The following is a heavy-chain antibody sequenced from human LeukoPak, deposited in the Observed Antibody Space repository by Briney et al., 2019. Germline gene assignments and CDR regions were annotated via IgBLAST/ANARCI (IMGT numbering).Heavy chain of an antibody. CDR3: ARGGGPLYDILTGYYYPADAFDI. J-gene: IGHJ3*02. CDR2: MNPNSGNT. V-gene: IGHV1-8*01. Sequence: GASVKVSCKASGYTFTSYDINWVRQATGQGLEWMGWMNPNSGNTGYAQKFQGRVTMTRNTSISTAYMELSSLRSEDTAVYYCARGGGPLYDILTGYYYPADAFDIWGQGTMITVSS. CDR1: GYTFTSYD. D-gene: IGHD3-9*01.